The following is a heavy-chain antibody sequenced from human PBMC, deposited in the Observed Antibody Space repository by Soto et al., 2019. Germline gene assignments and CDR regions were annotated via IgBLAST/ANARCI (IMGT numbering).Heavy chain of an antibody. V-gene: IGHV4-59*01. D-gene: IGHD3-16*01. CDR1: GGSISSYY. CDR2: IYYSGST. Sequence: PSETLSLTCTVSGGSISSYYWSWIRQPPGKGLEWIGYIYYSGSTNYNPSLKSRVTISVDTSKNQFSLKLSSVTAADTAVYYCARIGGSYRSYDIDYWGQGTLVTVSS. CDR3: ARIGGSYRSYDIDY. J-gene: IGHJ4*02.